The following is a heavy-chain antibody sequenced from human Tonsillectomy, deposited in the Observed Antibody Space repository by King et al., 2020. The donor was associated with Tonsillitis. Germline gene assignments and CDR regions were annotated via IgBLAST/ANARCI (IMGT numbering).Heavy chain of an antibody. CDR3: AVRRDCSDSNCYNAFYI. Sequence: VQLVESGGGVVQPGTSLRLSCEVSAFTFRTYVLDWVRQAPGKGLEWVEVISYDGKNKFYAESVKGRFTISRDNSKNTLFMQLNSLRPEDTAVYYCAVRRDCSDSNCYNAFYIWGQGTMVTVSS. CDR2: ISYDGKNK. CDR1: AFTFRTYV. D-gene: IGHD2-2*02. J-gene: IGHJ3*02. V-gene: IGHV3-30*04.